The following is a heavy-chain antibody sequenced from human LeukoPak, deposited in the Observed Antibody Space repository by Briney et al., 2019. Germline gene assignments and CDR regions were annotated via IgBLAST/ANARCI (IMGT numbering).Heavy chain of an antibody. CDR1: GFTFSSYA. Sequence: GGSLRLSCAASGFTFSSYAMSWVRQAPGKGLEWVSAISGSGGSTYNADSVKGRFTISRDNSKNTLYLQMNSLRAEDTAVYYCATRLMTTVTFEYFQHWGQGTLVTVSS. CDR3: ATRLMTTVTFEYFQH. D-gene: IGHD4-17*01. CDR2: ISGSGGST. V-gene: IGHV3-23*01. J-gene: IGHJ1*01.